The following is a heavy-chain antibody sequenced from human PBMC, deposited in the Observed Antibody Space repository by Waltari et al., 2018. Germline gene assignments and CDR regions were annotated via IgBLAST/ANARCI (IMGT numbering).Heavy chain of an antibody. J-gene: IGHJ4*02. CDR2: IYYSGST. D-gene: IGHD6-13*01. V-gene: IGHV4-39*01. CDR3: ATNTAAAGSLYFDY. Sequence: QLQLQESGPGLVKPSETLSLTCTVSGGSISSSSYYWGWIRQPPGKGLEWIGSIYYSGSTYYNPSLKSRVTISVDTSKNQFSLKLSSVTAADTAVYYCATNTAAAGSLYFDYWGQGTLVTVSS. CDR1: GGSISSSSYY.